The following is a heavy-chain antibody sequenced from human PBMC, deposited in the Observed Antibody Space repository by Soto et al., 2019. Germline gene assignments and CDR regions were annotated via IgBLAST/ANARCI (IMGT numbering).Heavy chain of an antibody. CDR3: ARAPAGWYPGAFDI. J-gene: IGHJ3*02. CDR2: INSDGSST. D-gene: IGHD6-19*01. CDR1: GFTFSSYW. Sequence: GGSLRLSCAASGFTFSSYWMHWVRQAPGKGLVWVSRINSDGSSTSYADSVKGRFTISRDNAKNTLYLQMNSLRAEDTAVYYCARAPAGWYPGAFDIWGQGTMVT. V-gene: IGHV3-74*01.